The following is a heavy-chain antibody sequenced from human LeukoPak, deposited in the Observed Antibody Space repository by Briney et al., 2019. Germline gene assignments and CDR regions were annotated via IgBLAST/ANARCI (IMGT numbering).Heavy chain of an antibody. D-gene: IGHD3-16*02. CDR2: INPNSGGT. Sequence: EASVKVSCKASGYTFTGYYMHWVRQAPGQGLEWMGRINPNSGGTNYAQKFQGRVTMTRDTSISTAYMEPSRLRSDDTAVYYCASGSYGFDAFDIWGQGTMVTVSS. J-gene: IGHJ3*02. CDR1: GYTFTGYY. V-gene: IGHV1-2*06. CDR3: ASGSYGFDAFDI.